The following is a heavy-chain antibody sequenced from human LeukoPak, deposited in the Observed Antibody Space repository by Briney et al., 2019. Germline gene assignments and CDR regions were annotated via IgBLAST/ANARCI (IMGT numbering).Heavy chain of an antibody. D-gene: IGHD7-27*01. V-gene: IGHV1-2*02. Sequence: ASVTVSCKASGYTFTGYYMHWVRQAPGQGLEWMGWINPNSGGTNYAQKFQGRVTMTRDTSISTAYMELSRLRSDDTAVYYCARDRGLGTTYYYFDYWGQGTLVTVSS. CDR1: GYTFTGYY. J-gene: IGHJ4*02. CDR3: ARDRGLGTTYYYFDY. CDR2: INPNSGGT.